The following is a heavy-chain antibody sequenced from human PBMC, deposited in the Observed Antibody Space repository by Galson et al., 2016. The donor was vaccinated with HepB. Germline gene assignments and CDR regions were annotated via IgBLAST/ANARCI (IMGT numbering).Heavy chain of an antibody. D-gene: IGHD3-3*01. J-gene: IGHJ4*02. Sequence: SVKVSCKASGYTFTAYYIHWVRQAPGRGLEWMGRINPNTGGTNYAQELQGRVTMTRDTPISTADMDLSSLRSDDTAVYYFATELTRFAVVVYDYRGQGTLVTVSS. V-gene: IGHV1-2*06. CDR2: INPNTGGT. CDR1: GYTFTAYY. CDR3: ATELTRFAVVVYDY.